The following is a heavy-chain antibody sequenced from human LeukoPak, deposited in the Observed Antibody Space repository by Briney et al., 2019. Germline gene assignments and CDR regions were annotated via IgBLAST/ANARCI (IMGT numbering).Heavy chain of an antibody. CDR3: ARGYYFGLDV. Sequence: SETLSLTCTVSGGSISSLYWNWIRQPPGKGPEWIGYIHSSGSMSSNPSLKSRVAMSIDTSKKQVSLRLNSVTPTDTAVYYCARGYYFGLDVWGLGTTVTVSS. CDR1: GGSISSLY. CDR2: IHSSGSM. V-gene: IGHV4-4*09. J-gene: IGHJ6*02.